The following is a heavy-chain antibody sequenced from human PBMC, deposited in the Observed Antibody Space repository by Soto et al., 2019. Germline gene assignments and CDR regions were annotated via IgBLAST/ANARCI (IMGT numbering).Heavy chain of an antibody. V-gene: IGHV3-23*01. J-gene: IGHJ3*01. CDR3: ANHGGFDF. Sequence: EGQLLQSGGGLVQPGESLRLSCAASGFTFSSSGMSWVRQAPGKGLEWVSSISIRGDYRYYADSVKGRFTISRDNSKNTLYLQMSSLTDEDTALYYCANHGGFDFWGQGTMVDVSS. CDR1: GFTFSSSG. CDR2: ISIRGDYR. D-gene: IGHD4-17*01.